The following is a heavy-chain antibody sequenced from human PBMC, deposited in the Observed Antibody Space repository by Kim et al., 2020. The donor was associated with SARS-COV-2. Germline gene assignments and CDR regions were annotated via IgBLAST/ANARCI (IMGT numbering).Heavy chain of an antibody. J-gene: IGHJ3*01. D-gene: IGHD1-26*01. CDR2: ISSDGSST. Sequence: GGSLRLSCAGSGFTFSTYWMHWVRQAPGKGLVWVSRISSDGSSTSYADSVKGRFTISRDNAKNTVYLQMNSLRAEDTAVYYCVRGSSGSYPRAYDVWGQ. V-gene: IGHV3-74*01. CDR1: GFTFSTYW. CDR3: VRGSSGSYPRAYDV.